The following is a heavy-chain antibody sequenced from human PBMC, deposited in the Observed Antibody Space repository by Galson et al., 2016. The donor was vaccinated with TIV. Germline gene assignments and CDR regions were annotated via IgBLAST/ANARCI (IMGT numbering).Heavy chain of an antibody. CDR3: ARWEYSGSYNDSFQT. CDR1: GGSIHNSAYY. Sequence: LSLTCTVSGGSIHNSAYYWTWIRQRPGQGLEWIGNIYHSVTTDYTPSLESRLTIFLDTSRNQFSMRLTSVTAADTAVHYCARWEYSGSYNDSFQTWGRGTQVVVS. V-gene: IGHV4-31*03. CDR2: IYHSVTT. D-gene: IGHD1-26*01. J-gene: IGHJ1*01.